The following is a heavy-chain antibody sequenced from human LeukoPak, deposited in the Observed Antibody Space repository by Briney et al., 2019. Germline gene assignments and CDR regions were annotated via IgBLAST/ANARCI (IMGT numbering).Heavy chain of an antibody. CDR1: GYTFTGYY. CDR2: INPNSGAT. CDR3: ARDGGWYQLLWWFDP. Sequence: ASVKVSCKASGYTFTGYYMHWVRQAPGRGLEWMGWINPNSGATKYAQKFQGRVTMTRDTSISTAYMEVSRLRFDDTAVYYCARDGGWYQLLWWFDPWGQGTLVTVSS. V-gene: IGHV1-2*02. J-gene: IGHJ5*02. D-gene: IGHD2-2*01.